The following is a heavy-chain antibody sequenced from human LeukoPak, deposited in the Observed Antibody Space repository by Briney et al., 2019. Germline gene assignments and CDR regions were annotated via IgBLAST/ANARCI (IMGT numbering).Heavy chain of an antibody. CDR2: IYTSGST. J-gene: IGHJ6*03. V-gene: IGHV4-61*02. CDR3: ARVSYSSSWYYYYYYMDV. CDR1: GGSISSGNYY. Sequence: SETLSLTCTVSGGSISSGNYYWSWIRQPAGKGLEWIGRIYTSGSTNYNPSLKSRVTISVDTSKNQFSLKLSSVTAADTAVYYCARVSYSSSWYYYYYYMDVWGKGTTVTVSS. D-gene: IGHD6-13*01.